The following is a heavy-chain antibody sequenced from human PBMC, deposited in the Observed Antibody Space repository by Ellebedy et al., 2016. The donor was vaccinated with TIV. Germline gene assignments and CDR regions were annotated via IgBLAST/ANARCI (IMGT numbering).Heavy chain of an antibody. CDR2: IGGDVRT. CDR1: GFNIGSNA. V-gene: IGHV3-23*01. CDR3: ARDPVGVGTAFDV. D-gene: IGHD4-23*01. J-gene: IGHJ3*01. Sequence: PGGSLRLSCAASGFNIGSNAMSWVRQTPGKGLEWVAGIGGDVRTHYAHFVVGLFTISRDNSKNTLFLQMNSLRAEDTAIYFCARDPVGVGTAFDVWGQGTMVTVSS.